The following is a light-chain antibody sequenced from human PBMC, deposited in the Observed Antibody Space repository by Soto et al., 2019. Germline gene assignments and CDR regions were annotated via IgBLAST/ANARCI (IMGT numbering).Light chain of an antibody. J-gene: IGKJ4*02. CDR1: QSVLYSSNNKNY. Sequence: DIVMTQSPDSLAVSLGERATINCKSSQSVLYSSNNKNYLAWYQQKPGQPPKLLIYWASTRESGVPDRFSGSGSGTDFTLTISSLQAEDVAVYSCQEYYSTPLTFGGGTKVESK. V-gene: IGKV4-1*01. CDR2: WAS. CDR3: QEYYSTPLT.